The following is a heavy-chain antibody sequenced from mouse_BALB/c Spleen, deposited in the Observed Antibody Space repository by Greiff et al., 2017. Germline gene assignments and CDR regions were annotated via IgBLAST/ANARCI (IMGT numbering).Heavy chain of an antibody. CDR2: IWAGGRT. CDR3: ARSYGSSYEYYFDY. V-gene: IGHV2-9*02. Sequence: VQLQQSGPGLVAPSQSLSITCTVSGFSLTSYGVHWVRQPPGKGLEWLGVIWAGGRTNYNSALMSRLSISKDNSKSQVFLKMNSLQTDGTAMYYCARSYGSSYEYYFDYWGQGTTLTVSS. D-gene: IGHD1-1*01. J-gene: IGHJ2*01. CDR1: GFSLTSYG.